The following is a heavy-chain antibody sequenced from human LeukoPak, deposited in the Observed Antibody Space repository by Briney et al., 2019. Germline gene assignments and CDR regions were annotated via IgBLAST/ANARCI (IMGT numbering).Heavy chain of an antibody. CDR1: GGSLSSANYY. CDR2: ISPTGTT. V-gene: IGHV4-61*02. Sequence: KPSETLSLTCTVSGGSLSSANYYWTWIRQPAGKGLEWIGRISPTGTTNYNPSLKSRLTISLDTSKNQFSLKLSSVTSADTAVYYCARLRRLMVRGVTRPYYFDYWGQGTLVTVSS. J-gene: IGHJ4*02. CDR3: ARLRRLMVRGVTRPYYFDY. D-gene: IGHD3-10*01.